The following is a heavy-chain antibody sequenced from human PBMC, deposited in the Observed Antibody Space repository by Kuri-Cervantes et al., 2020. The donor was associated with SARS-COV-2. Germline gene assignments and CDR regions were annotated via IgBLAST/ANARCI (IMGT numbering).Heavy chain of an antibody. D-gene: IGHD5-18*01. Sequence: SETLSLTCAVSGYSISSGSYYWSWIRQPAGKGLEWIGYIYTSGSTDYNPSLKSRVTISVDTSKNQFSLKLISVTAADTAVYYCARLGGYRSGYNWFDPWGQGTLVTVSS. J-gene: IGHJ5*02. CDR1: GYSISSGSYY. CDR2: IYTSGST. CDR3: ARLGGYRSGYNWFDP. V-gene: IGHV4-61*09.